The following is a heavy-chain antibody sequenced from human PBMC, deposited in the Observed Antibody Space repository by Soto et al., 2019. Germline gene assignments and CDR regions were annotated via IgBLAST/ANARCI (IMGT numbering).Heavy chain of an antibody. CDR3: ARVSIAARDFDY. Sequence: QVQLVQSGAEVKKPGSSVKVSCKASGGTFSSYAISWVLQAPGQGLEWMGGIIPIFGTANYAQKLQGRVTITADKSTSTADMELSSLRSEDTAVYYCARVSIAARDFDYWGQGTLVTVSS. CDR2: IIPIFGTA. CDR1: GGTFSSYA. D-gene: IGHD6-6*01. V-gene: IGHV1-69*06. J-gene: IGHJ4*02.